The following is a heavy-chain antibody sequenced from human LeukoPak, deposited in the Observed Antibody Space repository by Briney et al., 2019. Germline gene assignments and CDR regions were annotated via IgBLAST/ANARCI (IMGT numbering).Heavy chain of an antibody. Sequence: PSETLSLTCTVSGDSISSSRSYWGWIRQPPGKGLEWIGSTYYSGSTYYNPSLKSRVTISVDTSKNQFSLKLSSVTAADTAVYYCAGGSGSYYTYDAFDIWGQGTMVTVSS. J-gene: IGHJ3*02. V-gene: IGHV4-39*01. CDR2: TYYSGST. CDR3: AGGSGSYYTYDAFDI. D-gene: IGHD3-10*01. CDR1: GDSISSSRSY.